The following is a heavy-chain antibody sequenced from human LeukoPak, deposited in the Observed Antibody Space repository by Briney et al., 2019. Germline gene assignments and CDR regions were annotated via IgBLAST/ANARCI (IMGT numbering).Heavy chain of an antibody. CDR3: ARAGYDFWSGYYTDY. CDR1: GFTLSSYA. V-gene: IGHV3-30*01. Sequence: GRSLRLSCAASGFTLSSYAMHWVRQAPGKGLEWVAVISYDGSNKYYADSVKGRFTISRDNSKNTLYLQMNSLRAEDTAVYYCARAGYDFWSGYYTDYWGQGTLVTVSS. CDR2: ISYDGSNK. D-gene: IGHD3-3*01. J-gene: IGHJ4*02.